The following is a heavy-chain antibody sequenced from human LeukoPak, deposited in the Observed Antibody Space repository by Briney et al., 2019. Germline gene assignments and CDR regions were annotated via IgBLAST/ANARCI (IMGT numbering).Heavy chain of an antibody. D-gene: IGHD3-9*01. V-gene: IGHV3-43D*03. CDR2: ISWDGGST. CDR1: GFTFDDYA. Sequence: GGSLRLSCAASGFTFDDYAMHWVRQAPGKGLEWVSLISWDGGSTYYADSVKGRFTISRDNSKNSLYLQMNSLRAEDTALYYCAKDNFDPTYYYMDVWGKGTTVTVSS. J-gene: IGHJ6*03. CDR3: AKDNFDPTYYYMDV.